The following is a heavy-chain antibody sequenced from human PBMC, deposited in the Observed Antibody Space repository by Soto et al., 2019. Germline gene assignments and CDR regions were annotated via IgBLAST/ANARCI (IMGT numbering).Heavy chain of an antibody. CDR3: ARDSAEYYYDSSGFFDY. D-gene: IGHD3-22*01. J-gene: IGHJ4*02. CDR1: GDSISSNNYY. CDR2: IFYSGST. Sequence: SETLSLTCSVPGDSISSNNYYWGWIRQPPGKGLEWIGSIFYSGSTYYNPSLKSRVTISVDTSKNQFSLKLSSVTAADTAVYYCARDSAEYYYDSSGFFDYWGQGTLVTVSS. V-gene: IGHV4-39*07.